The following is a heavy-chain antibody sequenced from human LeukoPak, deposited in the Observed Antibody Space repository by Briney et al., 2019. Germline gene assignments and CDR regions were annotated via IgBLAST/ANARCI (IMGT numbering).Heavy chain of an antibody. CDR2: ISGSGGST. CDR3: AKGYSSSPGAFDI. D-gene: IGHD6-13*01. V-gene: IGHV3-23*01. J-gene: IGHJ3*02. Sequence: GGSLRLSCAASGFTFSSYAMSWVRQAPGKGLEWVSAISGSGGSTYYADSVKGQFTISRDNSKNTLYLQMNSLRAEDTAVYYCAKGYSSSPGAFDIWGQGTMVTVSS. CDR1: GFTFSSYA.